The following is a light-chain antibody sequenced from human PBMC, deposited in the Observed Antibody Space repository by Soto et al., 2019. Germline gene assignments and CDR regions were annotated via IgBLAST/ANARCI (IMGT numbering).Light chain of an antibody. V-gene: IGLV2-23*01. CDR1: SSDVGTYDL. Sequence: QSVLTQPASVSGSPGQSITISCTGTSSDVGTYDLVSWYQQHPDKAPRLMISEDTKRPSGVSIRFSGSKSGNTASLTISGVQAEDEADYFCCSYAAGNTYVFGTGTKLTVL. J-gene: IGLJ1*01. CDR2: EDT. CDR3: CSYAAGNTYV.